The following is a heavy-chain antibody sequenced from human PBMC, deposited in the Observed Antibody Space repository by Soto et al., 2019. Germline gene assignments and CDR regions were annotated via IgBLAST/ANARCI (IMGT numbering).Heavy chain of an antibody. CDR1: GYTFTSYA. V-gene: IGHV1-3*01. J-gene: IGHJ1*01. CDR3: ERVWSSSWSFQH. Sequence: QVQLVQSGAEVKKPGASVKVSCKASGYTFTSYAMHWVRQAPGQRLEWMGWINAGNGNTKYSQKFQGRVTITRDTSASTAYMELSSLRSEDTAVYYCERVWSSSWSFQHWGQGTLVTVSS. CDR2: INAGNGNT. D-gene: IGHD6-13*01.